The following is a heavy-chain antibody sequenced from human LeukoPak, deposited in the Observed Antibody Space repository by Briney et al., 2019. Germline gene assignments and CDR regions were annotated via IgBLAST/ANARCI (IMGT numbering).Heavy chain of an antibody. J-gene: IGHJ6*02. CDR3: ARVGRAYSSSWYYYYYYYYGMDV. CDR2: IWYDGSNK. V-gene: IGHV3-33*01. Sequence: GGSLRLSCAASGFTFSSYGMHWVRQAPGKGLEWVAVIWYDGSNKYYADSVKGRFTISRDNSKNTLYLQMNSLRAEDTAVYYCARVGRAYSSSWYYYYYYYYGMDVWGQGTTVTVSS. D-gene: IGHD6-13*01. CDR1: GFTFSSYG.